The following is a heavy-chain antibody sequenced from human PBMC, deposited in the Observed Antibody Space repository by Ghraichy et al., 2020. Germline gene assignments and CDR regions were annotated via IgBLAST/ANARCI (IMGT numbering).Heavy chain of an antibody. CDR1: EFTFNNYN. V-gene: IGHV3-21*06. J-gene: IGHJ4*02. Sequence: GGSLRLSCAVSEFTFNNYNINWVRQAPGKGLEWVSSISSGRNYIYYADSVKGRFTVSRDPANNSLYLQLNSLRAEDMAVYYCASSARGYYFDYWGQGTLVTVSS. D-gene: IGHD3-10*01. CDR3: ASSARGYYFDY. CDR2: ISSGRNYI.